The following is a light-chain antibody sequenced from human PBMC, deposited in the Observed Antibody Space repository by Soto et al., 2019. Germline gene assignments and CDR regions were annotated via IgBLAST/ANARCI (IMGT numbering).Light chain of an antibody. V-gene: IGKV3-20*01. CDR1: QTVTSNY. Sequence: EVVLTQSPGTLSLSPGERATLSCRASQTVTSNYLAWYQQKPGQAPRLLIYGASSRATDIPARFSGSGSGTDFTLTISRLEPEDFALYYCQQYGRSPPLTFGGGTKVEMK. CDR3: QQYGRSPPLT. J-gene: IGKJ4*01. CDR2: GAS.